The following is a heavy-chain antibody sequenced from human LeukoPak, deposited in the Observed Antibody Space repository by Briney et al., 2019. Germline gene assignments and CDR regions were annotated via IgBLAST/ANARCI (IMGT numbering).Heavy chain of an antibody. CDR1: GFTFSSYD. D-gene: IGHD5-12*01. J-gene: IGHJ4*02. CDR3: TRDRPWQAFDY. V-gene: IGHV3-48*03. Sequence: GGALRLSCAASGFTFSSYDMNWVRQAPGKGPEWVSYISHSGLTKYYADSVKGRFTISRDNAGNSLFLQISSLRAEDTPVYYCTRDRPWQAFDYWGQGTLVTVSS. CDR2: ISHSGLTK.